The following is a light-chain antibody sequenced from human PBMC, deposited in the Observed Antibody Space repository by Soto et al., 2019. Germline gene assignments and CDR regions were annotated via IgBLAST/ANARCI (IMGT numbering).Light chain of an antibody. Sequence: LTQSPANLSLSPGETATLPCRAGQSVNNYLAWYQQKLGQAPRLLIYGASTRATGIPARFSGSGSGTEFTLTISSLQSEDFAIYYCQQYHNWPPITFGQGTRLEIK. CDR3: QQYHNWPPIT. J-gene: IGKJ5*01. CDR2: GAS. V-gene: IGKV3D-15*01. CDR1: QSVNNY.